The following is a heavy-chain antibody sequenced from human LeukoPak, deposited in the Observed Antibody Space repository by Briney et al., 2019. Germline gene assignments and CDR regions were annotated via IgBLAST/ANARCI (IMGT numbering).Heavy chain of an antibody. CDR1: GGSMIGYH. V-gene: IGHV4-34*01. Sequence: SETLSLTCAVYGGSMIGYHWTWIRQPPGQGLEWIGEVNDSGNPYYNSSLKSRLTISSDTSKNQFSLKLSSVTAADTALYYCARGRFRFLMGVGDHYYIDVWGEGTTVTVSS. J-gene: IGHJ6*03. D-gene: IGHD2-21*02. CDR3: ARGRFRFLMGVGDHYYIDV. CDR2: VNDSGNP.